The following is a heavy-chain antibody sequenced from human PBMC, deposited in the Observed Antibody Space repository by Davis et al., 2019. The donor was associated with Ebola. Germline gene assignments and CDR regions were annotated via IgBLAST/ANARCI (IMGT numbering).Heavy chain of an antibody. CDR2: FGTGGDT. CDR3: AKDTSNIWFDI. CDR1: GFTFSSYW. V-gene: IGHV3-23*01. J-gene: IGHJ3*02. Sequence: GESLKISCAASGFTFSSYWMHWVRQAPGKGLEWVSTFGTGGDTYYADSVKGRFAISRDNSRGTLYLQMNSLRVEDSAIYYCAKDTSNIWFDIWGQGTMVTVSS. D-gene: IGHD1-26*01.